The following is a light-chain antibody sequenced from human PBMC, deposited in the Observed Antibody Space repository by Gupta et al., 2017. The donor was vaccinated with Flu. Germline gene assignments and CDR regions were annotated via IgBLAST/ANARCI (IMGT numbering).Light chain of an antibody. V-gene: IGLV2-14*01. CDR2: EID. CDR3: ASYTKTSLLV. Sequence: QSALAHPASASGSPGQPVTLSCTGNNSDIGTYNYVSWYQQYPGNAPRLIIFEIDSRPSGISECFSGSKSGTTAALTITGHQAEDEADYYCASYTKTSLLVFGGGTKLTVL. CDR1: NSDIGTYNY. J-gene: IGLJ2*01.